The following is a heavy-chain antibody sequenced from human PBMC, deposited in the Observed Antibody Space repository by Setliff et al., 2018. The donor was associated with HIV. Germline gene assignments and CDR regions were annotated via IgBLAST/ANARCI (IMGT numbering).Heavy chain of an antibody. CDR3: AKSIVGGTTHAFDL. CDR1: GGSIIYTSYY. Sequence: TLSLTCTVSGGSIIYTSYYWGWIRQPPGKGLEWIGSIYYSGSVYYNPSLKSRVTISVDTTKNQFSLKVKSVTAADTAVYYCAKSIVGGTTHAFDLWGQGTMVTVS. CDR2: IYYSGSV. V-gene: IGHV4-39*07. D-gene: IGHD1-26*01. J-gene: IGHJ3*01.